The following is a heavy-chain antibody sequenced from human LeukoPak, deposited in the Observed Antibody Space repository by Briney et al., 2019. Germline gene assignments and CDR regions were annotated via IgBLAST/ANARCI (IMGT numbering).Heavy chain of an antibody. CDR3: ARDAGGCSSTSCYQRYYYYGMDV. V-gene: IGHV1-69*06. D-gene: IGHD2-2*01. J-gene: IGHJ6*04. Sequence: ASVKVSCKAPGGTFSSYAMRWVRQAPGQGLEGRGGIIPICGRANYAQKFQGRVTITADKSTSTAYIELSSLRSEDTAVYYCARDAGGCSSTSCYQRYYYYGMDVWGKGTTVTVSS. CDR2: IIPICGRA. CDR1: GGTFSSYA.